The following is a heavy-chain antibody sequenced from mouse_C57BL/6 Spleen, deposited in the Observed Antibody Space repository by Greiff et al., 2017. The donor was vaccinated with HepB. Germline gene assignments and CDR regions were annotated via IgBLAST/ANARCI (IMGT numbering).Heavy chain of an antibody. V-gene: IGHV1-52*01. CDR1: GYTFTSYW. J-gene: IGHJ2*01. CDR3: ARWVYDGYFDY. D-gene: IGHD2-3*01. Sequence: QVQLQQSGAELVRPGSSVKLSCKASGYTFTSYWMHWVKQRPIQGLEWIGNIDPSDSETHYNQKFKDKATLTVDKSSSTAYMQLSSLTSEDSAVYYCARWVYDGYFDYWGQGTTLTVSS. CDR2: IDPSDSET.